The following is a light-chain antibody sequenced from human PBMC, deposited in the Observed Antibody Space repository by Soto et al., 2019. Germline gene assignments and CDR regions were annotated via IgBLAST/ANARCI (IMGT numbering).Light chain of an antibody. CDR3: SSYAASNNFYFV. J-gene: IGLJ3*02. V-gene: IGLV2-8*01. CDR1: SSDVGGYNY. Sequence: QSALTQPPSASGSPGQSVTISCTGTSSDVGGYNYVSWYQQYPGRATKLMIYEVTKRPSGVPDRFSGSKSGNTAYLTVSGLQAEDESDYYGSSYAASNNFYFVFGGGTKVTVL. CDR2: EVT.